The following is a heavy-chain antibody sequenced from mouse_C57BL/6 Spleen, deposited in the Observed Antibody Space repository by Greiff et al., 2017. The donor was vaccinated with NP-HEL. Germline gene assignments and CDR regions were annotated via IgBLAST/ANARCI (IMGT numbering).Heavy chain of an antibody. CDR2: IYPGDGDT. J-gene: IGHJ1*03. V-gene: IGHV1-80*01. CDR1: GYAFSSYW. Sequence: VQLQQSGAELVKPGASVKISCKASGYAFSSYWMNWVKQRPGKGLEWIGQIYPGDGDTNYNGKFKGKATLTADKSSSTAYMQLSSLTSEDSAVYFCALGTPYPGGYFDVWGTGTTVTVSS. CDR3: ALGTPYPGGYFDV. D-gene: IGHD3-3*01.